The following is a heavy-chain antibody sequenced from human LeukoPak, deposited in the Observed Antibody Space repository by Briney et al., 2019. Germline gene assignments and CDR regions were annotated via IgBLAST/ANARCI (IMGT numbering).Heavy chain of an antibody. V-gene: IGHV1-8*01. D-gene: IGHD2-21*01. CDR2: MNPNSGKT. CDR3: ARSFVGTRKRNDY. Sequence: ASVKVSCKASGYTFSSYDINWVRQATGQGLEWMGWMNPNSGKTGYAQRFQGRVTMTRSTSISTAYMELSSLTSDDTAVYYCARSFVGTRKRNDYWGQGTLVTVSS. CDR1: GYTFSSYD. J-gene: IGHJ4*02.